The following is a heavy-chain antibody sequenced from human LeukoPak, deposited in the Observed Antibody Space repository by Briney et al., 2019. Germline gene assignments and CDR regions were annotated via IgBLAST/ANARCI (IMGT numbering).Heavy chain of an antibody. D-gene: IGHD2-2*02. Sequence: GGSLRLSCVASGFTFSGSGMHWVRQAPGKGLEWVTLLHLDRNHKYYTDSVKGRFTISRDISTNTLYLQMDSLRPEDTAVYYCAKDLTGSYTIDYWGQGTLVTVSS. CDR1: GFTFSGSG. V-gene: IGHV3-30*02. CDR2: LHLDRNHK. CDR3: AKDLTGSYTIDY. J-gene: IGHJ4*02.